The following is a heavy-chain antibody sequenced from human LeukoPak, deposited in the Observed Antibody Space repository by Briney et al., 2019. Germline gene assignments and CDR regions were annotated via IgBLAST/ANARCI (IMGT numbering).Heavy chain of an antibody. D-gene: IGHD5-24*01. CDR1: GFTFSSYA. Sequence: GRSLRLSCAASGFTFSSYAMHWVRQAPGKGLEWVAVISYDGSNKYYADSVKGRFTISRDNSKNTLYLQMNSLRAEDTAVYYCARERDGYFPDNYWGQGTLVTVSS. CDR2: ISYDGSNK. CDR3: ARERDGYFPDNY. V-gene: IGHV3-30-3*01. J-gene: IGHJ4*02.